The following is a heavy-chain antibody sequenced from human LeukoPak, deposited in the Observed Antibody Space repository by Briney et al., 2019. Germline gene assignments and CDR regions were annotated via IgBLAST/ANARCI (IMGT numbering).Heavy chain of an antibody. CDR1: GYRSTNYW. V-gene: IGHV5-51*01. J-gene: IGHJ6*04. D-gene: IGHD2-2*01. CDR3: ARSAPSMLGYYYYGMDV. Sequence: GESLKISCKGSGYRSTNYWIGWVRQMPGKGLEWMGIIYPGDSDTRYSPSFQGQVTISADKSISTAYLQWSSLKASDTAMYYCARSAPSMLGYYYYGMDVWGKGTTVTVSS. CDR2: IYPGDSDT.